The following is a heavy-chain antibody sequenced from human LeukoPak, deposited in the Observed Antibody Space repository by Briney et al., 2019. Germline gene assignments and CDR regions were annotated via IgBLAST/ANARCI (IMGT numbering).Heavy chain of an antibody. Sequence: PSQTLSLTCTVPGGSISSGDYYWSWIRQPPGTGLEWIGYIYYSGSTYYNPSLKSRVTISVDTSKNQFSLKVSSVTAADTAVYYCARVRSGSYYNWGQGTLVTVSS. D-gene: IGHD3-10*01. CDR3: ARVRSGSYYN. CDR2: IYYSGST. V-gene: IGHV4-30-4*01. CDR1: GGSISSGDYY. J-gene: IGHJ4*02.